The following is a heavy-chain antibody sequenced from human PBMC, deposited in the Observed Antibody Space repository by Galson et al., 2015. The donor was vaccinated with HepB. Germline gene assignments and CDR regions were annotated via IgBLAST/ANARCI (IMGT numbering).Heavy chain of an antibody. CDR2: IKQDGSAK. V-gene: IGHV3-7*04. D-gene: IGHD6-19*01. CDR3: AGATGWAFGH. Sequence: SLRLACAGPGYTFSNYWMTWFRQAPGKGLEWVATIKQDGSAKYYLDSVKARFTISRDNAESSMYMQMNSLRDEDTAIYYCAGATGWAFGHWGQGTLVTVSS. J-gene: IGHJ4*02. CDR1: GYTFSNYW.